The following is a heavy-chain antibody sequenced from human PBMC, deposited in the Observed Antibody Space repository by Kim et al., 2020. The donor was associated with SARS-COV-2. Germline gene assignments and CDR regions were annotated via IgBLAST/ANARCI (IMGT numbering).Heavy chain of an antibody. Sequence: GGSLRLSCVASGFTFSSYAMHWVRQAPGKGLEWVSPFGRDGGNTNYADSVKGRFTISRDNAKNTLWLQMDSLRAEDTAVYYCASPRDPGTGGSFYF. V-gene: IGHV3-23*01. CDR3: ASPRDPGTGGSFYF. CDR1: GFTFSSYA. J-gene: IGHJ2*01. D-gene: IGHD3-10*01. CDR2: FGRDGGNT.